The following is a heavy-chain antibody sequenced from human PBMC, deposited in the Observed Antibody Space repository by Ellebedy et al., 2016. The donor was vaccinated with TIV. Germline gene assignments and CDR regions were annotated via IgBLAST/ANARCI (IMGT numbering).Heavy chain of an antibody. J-gene: IGHJ4*02. V-gene: IGHV3-23*01. Sequence: GESLKISCAASGFTFDNYAMSWVRHAPGKGLEWVSTISATGYDTYYADSLKGRFTISRDNSKNTLYLQMNSLRAEDTAINYCAKHSVAATLGCFDHWGQGTLITVSS. CDR3: AKHSVAATLGCFDH. CDR1: GFTFDNYA. D-gene: IGHD6-19*01. CDR2: ISATGYDT.